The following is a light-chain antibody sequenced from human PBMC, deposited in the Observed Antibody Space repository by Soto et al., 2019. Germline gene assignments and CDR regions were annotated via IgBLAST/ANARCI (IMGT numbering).Light chain of an antibody. Sequence: QSVLTQPASVSGSPGQSNTISCTGTSSDVGGYNYVSWYQQHPGKAPKLMIYDVNNRPSGVSNRFSGSKSGNTASLTISGLQAEDEADYYCSSYTSSSTLVVFGGGTKLTVL. CDR2: DVN. V-gene: IGLV2-14*01. J-gene: IGLJ2*01. CDR1: SSDVGGYNY. CDR3: SSYTSSSTLVV.